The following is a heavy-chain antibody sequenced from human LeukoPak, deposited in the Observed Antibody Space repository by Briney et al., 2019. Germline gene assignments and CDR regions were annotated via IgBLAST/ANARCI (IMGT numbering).Heavy chain of an antibody. V-gene: IGHV3-23*01. CDR3: ARQWLVKG. D-gene: IGHD6-19*01. Sequence: GASVKASCKASGYTFTSYAMNWVRQAPGKGLEWVSSISESGSTTDYADSVRGRFTISRDNSRNTLSLQMNSLRAEDTAVYYCARQWLVKGWGQGTLVTVSS. CDR1: GYTFTSYA. CDR2: ISESGSTT. J-gene: IGHJ4*02.